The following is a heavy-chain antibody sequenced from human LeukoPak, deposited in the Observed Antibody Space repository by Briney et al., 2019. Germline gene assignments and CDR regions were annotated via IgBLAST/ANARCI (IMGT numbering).Heavy chain of an antibody. J-gene: IGHJ4*02. Sequence: ASVTVSCTASGYTFTSYYMHWVRQAPGQGLEWMGIINPSGGSTSYAQRFQGRVTMTRDTSTSTVYMELSSLRSEDTAVYYCARSQGAGYSSEVDYWGQGTLVTVSS. V-gene: IGHV1-46*01. CDR2: INPSGGST. CDR3: ARSQGAGYSSEVDY. CDR1: GYTFTSYY. D-gene: IGHD6-19*01.